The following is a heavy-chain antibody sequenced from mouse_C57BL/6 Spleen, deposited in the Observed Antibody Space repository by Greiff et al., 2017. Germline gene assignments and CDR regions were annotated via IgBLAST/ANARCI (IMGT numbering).Heavy chain of an antibody. V-gene: IGHV2-2*01. CDR1: GFSLTSYG. CDR3: ARGALSYAMDY. CDR2: IWSGGST. J-gene: IGHJ4*01. Sequence: VQLKQSGPGLVQPSQSLSITCTVSGFSLTSYGVHWVRQSPGKGLEWLGVIWSGGSTDYNAAFISRLSISKDNSKSQVFFKMNSLQADDTAIYYCARGALSYAMDYWGQGTSVTVSS. D-gene: IGHD6-1*01.